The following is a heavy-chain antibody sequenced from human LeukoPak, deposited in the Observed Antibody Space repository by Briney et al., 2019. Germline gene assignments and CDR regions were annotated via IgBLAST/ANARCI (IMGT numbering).Heavy chain of an antibody. CDR2: ISSICNTI. V-gene: IGHV3-11*04. CDR3: ARRGYTYGYFDF. Sequence: YISSICNTIYYAYSVKGRFTISRVNARNSLYLQMIGLRAEDTAVYYCARRGYTYGYFDFWGQGTLVTVSS. D-gene: IGHD5-18*01. J-gene: IGHJ4*02.